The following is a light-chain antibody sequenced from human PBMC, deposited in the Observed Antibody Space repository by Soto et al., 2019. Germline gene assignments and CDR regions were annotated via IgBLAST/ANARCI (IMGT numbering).Light chain of an antibody. CDR3: QQLKSYVT. J-gene: IGKJ5*01. V-gene: IGKV1-9*01. CDR2: GAT. Sequence: IQLTQSPSSLSASVGDRVTITCRASQGISNYLAWYQQKPGKTPRLLIYGATTLQSGVPSRFSGSGSGTEFALTISSLQPEDVATYYCQQLKSYVTFGQGTRLESK. CDR1: QGISNY.